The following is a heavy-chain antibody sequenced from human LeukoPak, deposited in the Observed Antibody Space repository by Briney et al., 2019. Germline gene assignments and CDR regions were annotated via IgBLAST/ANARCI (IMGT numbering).Heavy chain of an antibody. J-gene: IGHJ3*02. Sequence: SVTVSCKASGGTFSSYAISWVRQAPGQGLEWMGRIIPILGIANYAQKFQGRVTITADKSTSTAYMELRSLRSEDTAVYYCATLWFGELLAAFDIWGQGTMVTVSS. CDR3: ATLWFGELLAAFDI. D-gene: IGHD3-10*01. CDR2: IIPILGIA. V-gene: IGHV1-69*04. CDR1: GGTFSSYA.